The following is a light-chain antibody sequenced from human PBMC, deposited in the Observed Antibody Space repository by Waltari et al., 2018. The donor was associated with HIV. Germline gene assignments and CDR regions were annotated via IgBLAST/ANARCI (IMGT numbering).Light chain of an antibody. CDR3: QSTGSSGSYLVL. J-gene: IGLJ2*01. CDR1: EVPKKY. V-gene: IGLV3-25*03. CDR2: KDS. Sequence: SYELTQPPSVSVSPGQTATITVSGDEVPKKYGYWYQQKPGQAPLMVIYKDSERPSGMPERFSGSSSATTVTLTISGVQAEDEADYYCQSTGSSGSYLVLFGGGTKLTVL.